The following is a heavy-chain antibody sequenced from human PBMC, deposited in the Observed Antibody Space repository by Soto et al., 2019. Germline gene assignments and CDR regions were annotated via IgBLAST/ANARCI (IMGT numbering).Heavy chain of an antibody. J-gene: IGHJ4*02. V-gene: IGHV4-59*08. CDR1: GGSISSYY. Sequence: SETLSLTCTVSGGSISSYYWSWIRQPPGKGLEWIGYIYYSGSTNYNPSLKSRVTISVDTSKNQFSLKLSSVTAADTAVYYCARLSAWHYYDSSGYYVDYWGQGTLVTVSS. CDR2: IYYSGST. CDR3: ARLSAWHYYDSSGYYVDY. D-gene: IGHD3-22*01.